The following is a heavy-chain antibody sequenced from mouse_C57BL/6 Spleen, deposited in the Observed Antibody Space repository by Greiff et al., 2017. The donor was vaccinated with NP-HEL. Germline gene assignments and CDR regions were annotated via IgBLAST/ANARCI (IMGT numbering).Heavy chain of an antibody. CDR2: IYPGSGST. CDR3: ARWEEGEAMDY. Sequence: QVQLQQPGAELVQPGASVKMSCKASGYTFTSYWITWVKQRPGQGLEWIGDIYPGSGSTNYNEKFKSKATLTVDTASSTAYMQRSSLTAEDSAVYYCARWEEGEAMDYWGQGTSVTVSS. J-gene: IGHJ4*01. CDR1: GYTFTSYW. D-gene: IGHD2-13*01. V-gene: IGHV1-55*01.